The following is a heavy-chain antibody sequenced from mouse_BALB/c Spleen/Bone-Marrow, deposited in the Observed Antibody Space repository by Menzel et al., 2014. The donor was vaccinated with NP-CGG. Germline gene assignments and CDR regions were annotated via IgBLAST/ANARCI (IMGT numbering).Heavy chain of an antibody. V-gene: IGHV5-6*01. CDR1: GFTFSSYG. CDR3: ARSEGGRRGLFDY. J-gene: IGHJ2*01. CDR2: ISSGGSYT. Sequence: EVMLVESGGDLVKPGGSLKLSCAASGFTFSSYGMSWVRQTPDKRLEWVATISSGGSYTYYPDSVKGRFTISRDNAKNTLYLQMSSLKSEDTAMYYCARSEGGRRGLFDYWGQGTTLTGSS.